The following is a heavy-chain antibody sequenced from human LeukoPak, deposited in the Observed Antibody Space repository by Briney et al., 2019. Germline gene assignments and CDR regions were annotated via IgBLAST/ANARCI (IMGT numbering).Heavy chain of an antibody. CDR1: GYTFTGYY. J-gene: IGHJ1*01. V-gene: IGHV1-2*02. CDR3: ARDKPNYGDYSPEYFQH. CDR2: INPNSGGT. Sequence: ASVKVSCKASGYTFTGYYMHWVRQAPGQGLEWMGWINPNSGGTNYAQKFQGRVTMTRDTSISTAYMELSRLRSDDTAVYYCARDKPNYGDYSPEYFQHWGQGTLVTVSS. D-gene: IGHD4-17*01.